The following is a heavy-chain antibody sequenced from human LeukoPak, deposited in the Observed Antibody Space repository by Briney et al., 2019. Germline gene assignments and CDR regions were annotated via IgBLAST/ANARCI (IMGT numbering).Heavy chain of an antibody. V-gene: IGHV1-46*01. J-gene: IGHJ4*02. CDR2: IDPSGGST. Sequence: ASVTVSCKASGYTFTNYYIHWVRQAPGQGLAWMGIIDPSGGSTTYAQKFQGRVAMTRDTSTSTVYMELSSLRSEDTAVYYCARAVTSGSSLYFDYWGQGTPVTVSS. CDR3: ARAVTSGSSLYFDY. CDR1: GYTFTNYY. D-gene: IGHD1-26*01.